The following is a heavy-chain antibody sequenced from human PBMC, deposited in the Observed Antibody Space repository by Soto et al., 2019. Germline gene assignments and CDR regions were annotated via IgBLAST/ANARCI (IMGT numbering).Heavy chain of an antibody. J-gene: IGHJ6*02. CDR2: FDPEDGET. D-gene: IGHD3-3*01. V-gene: IGHV1-24*01. Sequence: ASVKVSCKVSGYTLTELSMHWVQQAPGKGLEWMGGFDPEDGETIYAQKFQGRVTMTEDTSTDTAYMELSSLRSEDTAVYYCATIDFWSDKGEVWGQGTTVTVSS. CDR3: ATIDFWSDKGEV. CDR1: GYTLTELS.